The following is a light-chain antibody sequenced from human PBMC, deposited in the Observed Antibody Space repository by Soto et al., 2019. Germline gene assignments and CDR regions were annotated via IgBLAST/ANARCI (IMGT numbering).Light chain of an antibody. CDR2: SAS. V-gene: IGKV1-39*01. CDR1: QSISLY. Sequence: DIQMTQSPSSLSASVGDSVTITCRPSQSISLYLNWYQHKPGKAPKLLMYSASTLQSGVPSRFAGSASGTTFTLPISSLQPEDFATYFCQQTYSFPWTFGQGTKVEVK. J-gene: IGKJ1*01. CDR3: QQTYSFPWT.